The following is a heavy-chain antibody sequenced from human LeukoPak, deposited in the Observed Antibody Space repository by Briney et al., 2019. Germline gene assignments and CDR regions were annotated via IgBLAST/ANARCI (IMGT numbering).Heavy chain of an antibody. CDR1: GFTFSSYA. Sequence: GGSLRLSCAASGFTFSSYAMSWVRQAPGKGLEWVSAISGSGGSTYYADSVKGRFTISRDNSKNTLYLQMNSLRAEDTAVYYCAKRMDSSGYLSRSYNYWGQGTLVTVSS. CDR2: ISGSGGST. V-gene: IGHV3-23*01. D-gene: IGHD3-22*01. CDR3: AKRMDSSGYLSRSYNY. J-gene: IGHJ4*02.